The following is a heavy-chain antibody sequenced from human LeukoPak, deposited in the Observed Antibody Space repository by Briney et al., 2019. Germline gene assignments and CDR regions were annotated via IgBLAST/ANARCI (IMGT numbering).Heavy chain of an antibody. CDR2: IYHSGST. Sequence: SETLSLTCAVSGCSISSGYYWGWIRQPPGKGLEWIGSIYHSGSTYYNPSHKSRVTISVDTSKNQFSLKLSSVTPADTAVYYCARHESPYSSRPGWFYPWGQGSLVTVSS. J-gene: IGHJ5*02. CDR3: ARHESPYSSRPGWFYP. D-gene: IGHD6-13*01. CDR1: GCSISSGYY. V-gene: IGHV4-38-2*01.